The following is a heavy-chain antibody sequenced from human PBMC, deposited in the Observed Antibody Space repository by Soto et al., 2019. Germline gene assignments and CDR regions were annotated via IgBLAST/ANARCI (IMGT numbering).Heavy chain of an antibody. J-gene: IGHJ4*02. CDR3: AKRYCTTTSCVREIDY. CDR1: GFTFTTMA. CDR2: ISGSGGDT. D-gene: IGHD2-2*01. Sequence: EVQLLESGGGLVQPGGPLSPSCAASGFTFTTMALTWFRRVQGKALEGSSTISGSGGDTYYADSIKGRFTISRDNSKNTLYLQMNSLRAEDTAVYYCAKRYCTTTSCVREIDYWGQGTLVTVSS. V-gene: IGHV3-23*01.